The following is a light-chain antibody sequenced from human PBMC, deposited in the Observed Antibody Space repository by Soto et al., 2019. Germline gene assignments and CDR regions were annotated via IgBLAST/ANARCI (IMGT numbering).Light chain of an antibody. CDR1: QSVSSN. J-gene: IGKJ2*01. CDR3: QQYNNWPPYT. V-gene: IGKV3-15*01. CDR2: GAS. Sequence: EIAMTQSPATLSVSPGERATLSCRASQSVSSNLAWYQQKPGQAPRLLIYGASTRATGIPARFSGSGSGTELTLTISSLQSEDFAVYYCQQYNNWPPYTFGQGTKLEIK.